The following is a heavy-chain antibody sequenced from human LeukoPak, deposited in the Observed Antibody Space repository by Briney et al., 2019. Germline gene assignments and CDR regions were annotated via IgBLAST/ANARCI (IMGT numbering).Heavy chain of an antibody. CDR2: IYYSGST. V-gene: IGHV4-59*01. CDR1: GGSISSYY. D-gene: IGHD1-26*01. CDR3: AGGGSWELHNFDY. J-gene: IGHJ4*02. Sequence: SETLSLTCTVSGGSISSYYWSWIRQPPGKGLEWIGYIYYSGSTNYNPSLKSRVTISVDTSKNQFSLKLSSVTAADTAVYYCAGGGSWELHNFDYWGQGTLVTVSS.